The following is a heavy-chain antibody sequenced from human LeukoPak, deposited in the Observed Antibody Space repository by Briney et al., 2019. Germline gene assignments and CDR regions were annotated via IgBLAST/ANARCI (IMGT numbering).Heavy chain of an antibody. D-gene: IGHD4-17*01. CDR1: GFTFSSYA. CDR2: ISYDGSNK. V-gene: IGHV3-30*04. J-gene: IGHJ6*02. Sequence: GGSLRLSCAASGFTFSSYAMHWVRQAPGKGLEWVAVISYDGSNKYYADSVKGRFTISRDNSKNTLYLQMNSLRAEDTAVYYCARAPTNDYGDRDYYYYGMDVWGQGTTVTVSS. CDR3: ARAPTNDYGDRDYYYYGMDV.